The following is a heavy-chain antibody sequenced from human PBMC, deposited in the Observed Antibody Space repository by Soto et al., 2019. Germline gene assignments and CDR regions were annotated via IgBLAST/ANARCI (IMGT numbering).Heavy chain of an antibody. D-gene: IGHD3-3*01. CDR2: ISGSGGST. J-gene: IGHJ6*04. CDR3: SKDLYVFWRGYYYPAYYNSGMDV. Sequence: ETLSLTCAVSGASIGTSNWWSWVRQAPGKGLEWVSAISGSGGSTYYADSVKGRFTISRDNSKNTLYLQMNILRAEDTAVYYCSKDLYVFWRGYYYPAYYNSGMDVWGEGTRVTVSP. CDR1: GASIGTSNW. V-gene: IGHV3-23*01.